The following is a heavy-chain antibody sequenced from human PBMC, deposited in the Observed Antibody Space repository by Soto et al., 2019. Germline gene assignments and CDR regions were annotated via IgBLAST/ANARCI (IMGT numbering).Heavy chain of an antibody. J-gene: IGHJ3*01. CDR3: VKDLGRPSGVLKNDAFDV. CDR1: GLNLRSCG. CDR2: IWYAGERR. Sequence: QIQLVESGGGVVQPGRSLRLSCEVYGLNLRSCGMHCVRQVPGKGLEWVSVIWYAGERRYYTDSVRRRFTISRDTSKNILYVQMDRLRVEYTSVDYCVKDLGRPSGVLKNDAFDVGCQGTTVTVS. D-gene: IGHD2-15*01. V-gene: IGHV3-33*06.